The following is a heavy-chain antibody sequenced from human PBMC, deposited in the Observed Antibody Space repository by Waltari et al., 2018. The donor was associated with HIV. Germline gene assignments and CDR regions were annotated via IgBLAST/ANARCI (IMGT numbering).Heavy chain of an antibody. Sequence: EVQLVESGGGLIQPGGSLRLSCAASGFTVSSNYMSWVRQAPGKGLEWVSVIYGCGSTYYADSVKGRFTISRDNSKNTLYLQMNSLRAEDTAVYYCARDRQWLVLDGGPGWRYYYYGMDVWGQGTTVTVSS. CDR1: GFTVSSNY. D-gene: IGHD6-19*01. CDR2: IYGCGST. CDR3: ARDRQWLVLDGGPGWRYYYYGMDV. J-gene: IGHJ6*02. V-gene: IGHV3-66*03.